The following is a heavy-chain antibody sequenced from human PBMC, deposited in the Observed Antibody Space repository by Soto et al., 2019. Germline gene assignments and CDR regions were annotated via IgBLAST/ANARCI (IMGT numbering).Heavy chain of an antibody. CDR2: IYHSGST. Sequence: QLQLQESGSGLVKPSQTLSLTCAVSGGSISSGGYSWSWIRQPPGKGLEWIGYIYHSGSTYYNPSLKRRVTISVDRSKNQFSLKLSSVTAADTAVYYCARAVNYGRYGMDVWGQGTTVTVSS. CDR3: ARAVNYGRYGMDV. D-gene: IGHD4-17*01. V-gene: IGHV4-30-2*01. J-gene: IGHJ6*02. CDR1: GGSISSGGYS.